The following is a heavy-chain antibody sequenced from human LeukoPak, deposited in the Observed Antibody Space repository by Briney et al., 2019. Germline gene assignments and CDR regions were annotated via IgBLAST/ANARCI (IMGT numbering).Heavy chain of an antibody. CDR3: ARATVWFGEFLIPGYFDY. CDR2: INHSGGT. Sequence: PSETLSLTCAVYGGSFIGYDWAWIRQPPGKGLEWIGEINHSGGTNYNPSLKSRVTISVDTSKNQLSLKLSSVTAADTAVYYCARATVWFGEFLIPGYFDYWGQGTLVTVSS. CDR1: GGSFIGYD. V-gene: IGHV4-34*01. J-gene: IGHJ4*02. D-gene: IGHD3-10*01.